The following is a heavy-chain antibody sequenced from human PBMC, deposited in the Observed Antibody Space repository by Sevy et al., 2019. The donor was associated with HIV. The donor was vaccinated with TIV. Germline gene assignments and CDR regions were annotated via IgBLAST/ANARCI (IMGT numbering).Heavy chain of an antibody. CDR1: GFTFSSYG. CDR3: ARGSLDPPLDY. Sequence: GGSLRLSCAASGFTFSSYGMHWVRQAPGKGLEWVAVISYDGSNKYYADSVKGRFTISRDNSKLYLQMNSLRAEDTAVYYCARGSLDPPLDYWGQGTLVTVSS. J-gene: IGHJ4*02. V-gene: IGHV3-30*03. CDR2: ISYDGSNK. D-gene: IGHD3-9*01.